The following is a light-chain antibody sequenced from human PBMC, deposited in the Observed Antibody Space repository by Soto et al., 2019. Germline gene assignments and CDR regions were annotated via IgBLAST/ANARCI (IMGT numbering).Light chain of an antibody. CDR3: SSYTSSSTWV. V-gene: IGLV2-14*01. CDR1: SSDVGGYNY. Sequence: QYALTQPASVSGSPGQSITISCTGSSSDVGGYNYVSWYQQHPGKAPKLMIYEVSNRPSGVSNRFSGSKSGNTASLTISGLQAEDEAEYSCSSYTSSSTWVFGGGTKLTVL. CDR2: EVS. J-gene: IGLJ3*02.